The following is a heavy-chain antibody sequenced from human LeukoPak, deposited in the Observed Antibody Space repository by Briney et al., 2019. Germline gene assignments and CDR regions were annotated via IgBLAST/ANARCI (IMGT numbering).Heavy chain of an antibody. CDR1: GFTFSSYS. V-gene: IGHV3-21*01. CDR3: ARGLYDILTGYGWFDP. CDR2: ISSSSSYI. D-gene: IGHD3-9*01. J-gene: IGHJ5*02. Sequence: GRALRLSCAASGFTFSSYSMNGVRQAPGKGLEWVSSISSSSSYIYYADSVKGRFTISRDNAKKSLHLQMNSLRAEDRAVYYCARGLYDILTGYGWFDPWGQGTLVTVSS.